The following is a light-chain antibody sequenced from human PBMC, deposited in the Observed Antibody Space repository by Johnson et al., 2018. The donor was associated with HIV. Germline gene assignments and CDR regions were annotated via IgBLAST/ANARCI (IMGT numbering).Light chain of an antibody. CDR2: KNN. CDR1: SSTIGNNY. CDR3: GTWDTSLTTGGV. V-gene: IGLV1-51*02. J-gene: IGLJ1*01. Sequence: QSVLTQPPSVSAAPGQKVTISCSGSSSTIGNNYVSWYQVLPGTAPKLLIYKNNNRPSGIPDRFSGSKSGTPATLAITGLQTGDEADYYCGTWDTSLTTGGVFGTGTKVTVL.